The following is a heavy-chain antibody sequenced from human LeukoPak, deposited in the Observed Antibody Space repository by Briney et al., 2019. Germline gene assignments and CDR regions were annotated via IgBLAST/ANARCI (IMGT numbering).Heavy chain of an antibody. CDR1: GYTFTSYA. CDR2: INPNSGGT. J-gene: IGHJ6*02. D-gene: IGHD6-19*01. CDR3: ARDQGIAVAGTRDYYYGMDV. Sequence: ASVKVSCKASGYTFTSYAMHWVRQAPGQGLEWMGWINPNSGGTNYAQKFQGWVTMTRDTSISTAYMELSRLRSDDTAVYYCARDQGIAVAGTRDYYYGMDVWGQGTTVTVSS. V-gene: IGHV1-2*04.